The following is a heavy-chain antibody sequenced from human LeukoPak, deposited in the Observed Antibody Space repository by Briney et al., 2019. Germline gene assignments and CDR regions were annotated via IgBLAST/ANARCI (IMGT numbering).Heavy chain of an antibody. V-gene: IGHV4-59*11. J-gene: IGHJ3*02. D-gene: IGHD1-14*01. CDR1: GVSISSHY. Sequence: SEPLSLTCTVSGVSISSHYWSWLRQPPGKGLEWVGYIYYSGSTNYNHSLKGRLTISVDKSKNQFSLKLSSVTAADTAVYYCAIGEPDHDAFDIWGQGTMVTVSS. CDR2: IYYSGST. CDR3: AIGEPDHDAFDI.